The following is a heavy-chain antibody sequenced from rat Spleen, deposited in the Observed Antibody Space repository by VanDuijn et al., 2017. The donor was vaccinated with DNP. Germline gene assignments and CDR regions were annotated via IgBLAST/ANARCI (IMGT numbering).Heavy chain of an antibody. CDR2: IWGHGNT. V-gene: IGHV2S75*01. Sequence: QVQLRESGPVLVQASETLSLTCTVSGFSLTNYGVIWVRQSPGKGLEWLGIIWGHGNTDYNSALKSRLSINRDTSKSQVFLKMNSLQSDDTATYYCTREGNYGGYSEGFDYWGQGVMVTVSS. J-gene: IGHJ2*01. CDR1: GFSLTNYG. CDR3: TREGNYGGYSEGFDY. D-gene: IGHD1-11*01.